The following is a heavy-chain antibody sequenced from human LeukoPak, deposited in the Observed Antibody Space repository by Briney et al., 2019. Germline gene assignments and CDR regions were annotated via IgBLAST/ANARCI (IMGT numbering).Heavy chain of an antibody. D-gene: IGHD5-18*01. V-gene: IGHV1-18*01. J-gene: IGHJ6*02. CDR1: GYTFTSYG. Sequence: ASVKVSCKASGYTFTSYGISWVRQAPGQGLEWMGWISAYNGNTNYAQKLQGRVTMTTDTSTSTAYMELRSLRSDDTAVYYCARGRIQLWPPGRGSYGMDVWGQGTTVTVSS. CDR3: ARGRIQLWPPGRGSYGMDV. CDR2: ISAYNGNT.